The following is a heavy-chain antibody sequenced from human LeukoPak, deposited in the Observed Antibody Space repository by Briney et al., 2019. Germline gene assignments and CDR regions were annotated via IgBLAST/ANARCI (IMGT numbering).Heavy chain of an antibody. V-gene: IGHV1-18*01. D-gene: IGHD2-2*02. CDR1: DYTFTSYG. Sequence: ASVKVSCKASDYTFTSYGITWVRQAPGQGLEWMGWISAYNGNTNYAQKLQGRVTMTTDTSTSTAYMELRSLRSDDTAVYYCARGLLPATAIPRYFDYWGQGTLVTVSS. J-gene: IGHJ4*02. CDR3: ARGLLPATAIPRYFDY. CDR2: ISAYNGNT.